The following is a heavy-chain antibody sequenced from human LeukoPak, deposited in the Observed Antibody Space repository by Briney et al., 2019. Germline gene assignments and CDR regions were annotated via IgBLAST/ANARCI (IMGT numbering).Heavy chain of an antibody. V-gene: IGHV3-7*01. J-gene: IGHJ3*02. D-gene: IGHD1-20*01. CDR1: RFTFSTYW. CDR3: ASGNWNDRAFDI. CDR2: IKPDGGEK. Sequence: GGSLRLSCAASRFTFSTYWMSWVRQAPGKGLEWVANIKPDGGEKYYVDSAKGRFTISRDNAKNSLYLQMSSLRVEDTAVYYCASGNWNDRAFDIWGQGTMVTVSS.